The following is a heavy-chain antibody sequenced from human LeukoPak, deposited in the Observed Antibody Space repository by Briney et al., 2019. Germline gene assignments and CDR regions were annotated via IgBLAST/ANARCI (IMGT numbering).Heavy chain of an antibody. V-gene: IGHV4-31*03. CDR3: AAGGGSYHFDY. D-gene: IGHD1-26*01. CDR2: ISYSGST. J-gene: IGHJ4*02. CDR1: GGSISSGGYY. Sequence: SQTLSLTCTASGGSISSGGYYWSWIRQHPGKGLEWIGFISYSGSTYYKPSLKSRVAISVDTSKNQFSLRLSSVTAADTAVYYCAAGGGSYHFDYWGQGTLVTVSS.